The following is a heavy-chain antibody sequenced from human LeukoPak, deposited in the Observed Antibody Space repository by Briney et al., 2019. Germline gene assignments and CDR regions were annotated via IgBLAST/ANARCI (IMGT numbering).Heavy chain of an antibody. V-gene: IGHV6-1*01. CDR1: GDSVSSNSVT. CDR3: AKARLPYGLDV. J-gene: IGHJ6*02. CDR2: TYYRSKWFY. Sequence: SQTLSLTCAISGDSVSSNSVTWNWIRQSPSRGLEWLGRTYYRSKWFYDYPVSVKSRITINPDTSKNQFSLQLNSVTPDDTAVYYCAKARLPYGLDVWGQGTAVAVSS. D-gene: IGHD6-25*01.